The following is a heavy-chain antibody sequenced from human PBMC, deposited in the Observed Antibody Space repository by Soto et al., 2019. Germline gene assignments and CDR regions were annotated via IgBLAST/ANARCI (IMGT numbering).Heavy chain of an antibody. CDR1: GYTFTSYA. CDR2: INAGSGNT. D-gene: IGHD6-13*01. CDR3: ARTSSSPLRYDYYYGMDV. J-gene: IGHJ6*02. Sequence: ASVKVSCKASGYTFTSYAMHWVRQAPGQRLEWMGWINAGSGNTKYSQKFQGRVTITRDTSASTAYMELSSLRSEDTAVYYCARTSSSPLRYDYYYGMDVWGQGTTVTVSS. V-gene: IGHV1-3*01.